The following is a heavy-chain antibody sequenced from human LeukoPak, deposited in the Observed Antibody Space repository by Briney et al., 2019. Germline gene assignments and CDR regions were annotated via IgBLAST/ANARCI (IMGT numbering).Heavy chain of an antibody. V-gene: IGHV3-23*01. D-gene: IGHD6-19*01. CDR3: AKDLGSSGWYIDY. CDR1: GITFTSYA. J-gene: IGHJ4*02. Sequence: GGSLRLSCAASGITFTSYAMTWVRQAPGKGLEWVSSISGSGGSSYYADSVKGRFTISRDNSKNTLYLQMNSLRAEDTAVYYCAKDLGSSGWYIDYWGQGTLVTVSS. CDR2: ISGSGGSS.